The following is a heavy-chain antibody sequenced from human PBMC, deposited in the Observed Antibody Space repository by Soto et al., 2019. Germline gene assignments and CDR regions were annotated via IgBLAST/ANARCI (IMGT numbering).Heavy chain of an antibody. CDR3: CDCGNTNLDC. CDR2: IRNKAESYTT. D-gene: IGHD2-21*01. Sequence: EVQLVESGGDLVQPGGSLRLSCAASGFSFSAYYMDWVRQAPGKGLEWVGLIRNKAESYTTEYAASVRGRFTISRDDSKNLVFLQMNSLTTEDTAVYYFCDCGNTNLDCWGRGTLVTVSS. J-gene: IGHJ4*02. CDR1: GFSFSAYY. V-gene: IGHV3-72*01.